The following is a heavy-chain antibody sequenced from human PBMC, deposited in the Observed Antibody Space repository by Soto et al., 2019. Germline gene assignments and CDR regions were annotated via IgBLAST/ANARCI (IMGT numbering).Heavy chain of an antibody. CDR2: INPSGGST. J-gene: IGHJ4*02. CDR3: ARVRYDFWSNTGVGFDC. Sequence: QVQLVQSGAEVKKPGASVKVSCKASGYTFTSYYMHWVRQAPGQGLEWMGIINPSGGSTSYAKKFQGRVTMTRDTSTSTVYMELSSLRSEDTAVYYCARVRYDFWSNTGVGFDCWGQGTLVTVSS. CDR1: GYTFTSYY. V-gene: IGHV1-46*01. D-gene: IGHD3-3*01.